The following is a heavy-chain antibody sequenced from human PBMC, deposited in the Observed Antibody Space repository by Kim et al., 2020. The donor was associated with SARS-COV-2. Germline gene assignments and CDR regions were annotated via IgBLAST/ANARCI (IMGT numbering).Heavy chain of an antibody. CDR2: ISYDGSNK. CDR3: AKVPVGHDQQLVLDY. D-gene: IGHD6-13*01. V-gene: IGHV3-30*18. CDR1: GFTFSSYG. J-gene: IGHJ4*02. Sequence: GGSLRLSCAASGFTFSSYGMHWVRQAPGKGLEWVAVISYDGSNKYYADSVKGRFTISRDNSKNTLYLQMNSLRAEDTAVYYCAKVPVGHDQQLVLDYWGQGSLVTVST.